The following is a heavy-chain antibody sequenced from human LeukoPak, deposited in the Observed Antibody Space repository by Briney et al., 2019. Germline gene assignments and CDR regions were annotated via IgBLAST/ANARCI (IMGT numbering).Heavy chain of an antibody. Sequence: GASVKVSCKAFGYTFTSYGISWVRQAPGQGLEWMGWISAYNGNTNYAQKLQGRVTVTTDTSTSTAYMELRSLRSDDTAVYYCARCGRYSGYYYGVAFDIWGQGTMVTVSS. CDR2: ISAYNGNT. CDR1: GYTFTSYG. CDR3: ARCGRYSGYYYGVAFDI. V-gene: IGHV1-18*01. J-gene: IGHJ3*02. D-gene: IGHD3-22*01.